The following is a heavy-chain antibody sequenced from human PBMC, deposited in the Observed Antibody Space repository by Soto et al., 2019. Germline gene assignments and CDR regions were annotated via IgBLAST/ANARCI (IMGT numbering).Heavy chain of an antibody. CDR3: ASVLVWVTLNAFVI. Sequence: GESLKISCKGSGYSFTSYWIGWVRQMPGKGLEWMGIIYPGDSDTRYSPSFQGQVTLAADKSISAACLQWRGLKASDTAMYYFASVLVWVTLNAFVIRGQGTIVT. CDR1: GYSFTSYW. D-gene: IGHD2-8*01. V-gene: IGHV5-51*01. CDR2: IYPGDSDT. J-gene: IGHJ3*02.